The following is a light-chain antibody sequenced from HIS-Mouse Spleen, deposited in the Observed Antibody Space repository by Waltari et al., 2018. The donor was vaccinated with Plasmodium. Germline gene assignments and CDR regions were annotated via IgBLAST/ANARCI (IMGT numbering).Light chain of an antibody. CDR1: SSDVGGYNY. Sequence: QSALTQPRSVSGSPGQSVPISCTGTSSDVGGYNYVSWYQQHPGKAPKRMIYDVSKRPSGVPDRCSGSKSGNTASLTISGLQAEDEADYYCCSYAGSYTWVFGGGTKLTVL. CDR3: CSYAGSYTWV. J-gene: IGLJ3*02. CDR2: DVS. V-gene: IGLV2-11*01.